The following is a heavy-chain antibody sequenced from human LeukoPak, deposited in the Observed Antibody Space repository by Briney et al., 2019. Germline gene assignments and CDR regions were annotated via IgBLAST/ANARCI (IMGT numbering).Heavy chain of an antibody. CDR2: IIPIFGTA. V-gene: IGHV1-69*05. CDR1: GGTFSSYA. J-gene: IGHJ4*02. CDR3: AKARGDGGKTNYFDY. D-gene: IGHD4-23*01. Sequence: GSSVKVSCKASGGTFSSYAISWVRQAPGQGLEWMGGIIPIFGTANYAQKFQGRVTITTDESTSTAYMELSSLRAKDMALYYCAKARGDGGKTNYFDYWGQGTLVTVSS.